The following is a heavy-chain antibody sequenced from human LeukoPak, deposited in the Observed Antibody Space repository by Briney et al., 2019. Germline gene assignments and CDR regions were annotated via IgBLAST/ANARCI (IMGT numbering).Heavy chain of an antibody. CDR1: GYSISSGYY. Sequence: SETLSLTCAVSGYSISSGYYWGWIRQPPGKGLEWIGRIYTSGSTNYNPSLKSRVTMSVDTSKNQFSLKLSSVTAADTAVYYCASGVGASPFDYWGQGTLVTVSS. CDR2: IYTSGST. D-gene: IGHD1-26*01. J-gene: IGHJ4*02. V-gene: IGHV4-38-2*01. CDR3: ASGVGASPFDY.